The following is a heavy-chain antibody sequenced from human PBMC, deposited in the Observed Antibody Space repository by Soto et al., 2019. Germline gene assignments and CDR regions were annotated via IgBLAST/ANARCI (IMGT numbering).Heavy chain of an antibody. V-gene: IGHV4-39*07. J-gene: IGHJ6*02. CDR1: GGSISSISSY. Sequence: SETLSLTCTVSGGSISSISSYWGWIRQPPGKGLEWIGNVYYSGSTYSNPSLKSRLTISADTSKNQFSLKLSSVTAADTAVYYCARAHYGDYGYGMDVWGQGTTVTVSS. CDR2: VYYSGST. CDR3: ARAHYGDYGYGMDV. D-gene: IGHD4-17*01.